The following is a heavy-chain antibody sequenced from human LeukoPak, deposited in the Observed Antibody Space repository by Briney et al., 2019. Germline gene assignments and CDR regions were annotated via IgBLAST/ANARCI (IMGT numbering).Heavy chain of an antibody. CDR1: GGSFSGYY. CDR3: ARDGPLLHYYGSGSYYNLNWFDP. D-gene: IGHD3-10*01. J-gene: IGHJ5*02. Sequence: SETLSLTCAVYGGSFSGYYWSWIRQPPGKGLEWIGYIYHSGSTYYNPSLKSRVTMSVDTSKNQFSLKLSSVTAADTAVYYCARDGPLLHYYGSGSYYNLNWFDPWGQGTLVTVSS. V-gene: IGHV4-34*01. CDR2: IYHSGST.